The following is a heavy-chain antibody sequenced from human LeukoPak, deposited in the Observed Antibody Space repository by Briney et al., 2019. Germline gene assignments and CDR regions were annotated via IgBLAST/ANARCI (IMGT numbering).Heavy chain of an antibody. CDR1: GYTFTSYD. CDR2: MNPNSGNT. V-gene: IGHV1-8*03. Sequence: ASVRVSCKASGYTFTSYDINWVRQATGQGLEWMGWMNPNSGNTGYAQKFQGRVTITRNTSISTAYMELSSLRSEDTAVYYCARECFRVGYRTNGGAFDIWGQGTMVTVSS. D-gene: IGHD2-8*01. J-gene: IGHJ3*02. CDR3: ARECFRVGYRTNGGAFDI.